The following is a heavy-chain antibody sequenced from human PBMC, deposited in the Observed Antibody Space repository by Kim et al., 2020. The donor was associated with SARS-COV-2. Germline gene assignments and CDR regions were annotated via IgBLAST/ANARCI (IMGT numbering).Heavy chain of an antibody. CDR3: AKEKASKSDNSGSYKDNW. CDR2: VYSSANT. D-gene: IGHD3-22*01. Sequence: SETLSLTCTVSGASISSYHWSWIRQPAGKGLEWIGRVYSSANTIYNPSLKSRVTMSLDTSNNQLSLKLRFVTAADTAVYYCAKEKASKSDNSGSYKDNW. J-gene: IGHJ5*01. CDR1: GASISSYH. V-gene: IGHV4-4*07.